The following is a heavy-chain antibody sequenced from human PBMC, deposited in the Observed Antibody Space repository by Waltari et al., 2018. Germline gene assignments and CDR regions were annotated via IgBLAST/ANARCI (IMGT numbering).Heavy chain of an antibody. J-gene: IGHJ5*02. CDR2: IYSSGGS. Sequence: QVQLQESGPGLVKPSETLSLTCTVSGGSISRSYWRWIRQPPGKGLEWIGYIYSSGGSNYNPSLKSRVTISVDTSKNQFSLKLNSVTAADTAVYYCARVLRSAWGVWFDPWGPGTLVIVSS. CDR3: ARVLRSAWGVWFDP. D-gene: IGHD3-16*01. CDR1: GGSISRSY. V-gene: IGHV4-59*01.